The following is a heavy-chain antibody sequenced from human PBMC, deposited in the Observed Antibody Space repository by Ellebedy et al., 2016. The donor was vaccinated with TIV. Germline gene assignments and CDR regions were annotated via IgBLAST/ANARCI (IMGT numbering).Heavy chain of an antibody. Sequence: MPSETLSLTCTVSGGSISSYYWSWIRQPPGKGLEWIGEINHSGSTNYNPSLKSRVTISVDTSKNQFSLKLSSVTAADTAVYYCARGLRYCTNGVCSQYWYFDLWGRGTLVTVSS. D-gene: IGHD2-8*01. CDR1: GGSISSYY. J-gene: IGHJ2*01. V-gene: IGHV4-34*01. CDR2: INHSGST. CDR3: ARGLRYCTNGVCSQYWYFDL.